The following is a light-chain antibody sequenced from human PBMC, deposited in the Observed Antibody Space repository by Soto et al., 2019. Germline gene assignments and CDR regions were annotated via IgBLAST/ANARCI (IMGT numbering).Light chain of an antibody. CDR1: QGISNY. CDR3: LKYNSAPLT. Sequence: DLQMTQSPSSLSASVGDRVTITCRASQGISNYLAWYQQKPGKVPKLLIYAESTWQSGVPARFSGSGSGTDFTRPISSLQPEYVATYYCLKYNSAPLTFGGGTKVEIK. CDR2: AES. V-gene: IGKV1-27*01. J-gene: IGKJ4*01.